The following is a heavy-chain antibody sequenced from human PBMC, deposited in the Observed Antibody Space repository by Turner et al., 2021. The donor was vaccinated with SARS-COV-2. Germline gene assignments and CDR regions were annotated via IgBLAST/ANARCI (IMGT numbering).Heavy chain of an antibody. Sequence: HVQLGESGGGVVKPGRSLRLSFIVSGFTFSTYGMHWVSKTPGKGLEWVAVILNDGSQQHYADSVKGRFIISRDNSKITLFLKMNSLRAEDTALYDCARDEILPDNGLDIWSQGTMVTVSS. V-gene: IGHV3-33*01. CDR3: ARDEILPDNGLDI. J-gene: IGHJ3*02. CDR1: GFTFSTYG. CDR2: ILNDGSQQ. D-gene: IGHD3-9*01.